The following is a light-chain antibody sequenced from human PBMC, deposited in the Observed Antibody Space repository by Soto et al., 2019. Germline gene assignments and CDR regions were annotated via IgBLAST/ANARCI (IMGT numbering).Light chain of an antibody. Sequence: EIVLTQSPGTLSLSPGERATLSCRASQSVSFSFLAWYQQKPGQAPRLLIYGASSRATGIPDKFSGSGSGTDFTLTISTLEPEAFAVYYCHQYGSSPRTFGQGTKLEIK. V-gene: IGKV3-20*01. CDR2: GAS. J-gene: IGKJ2*01. CDR1: QSVSFSF. CDR3: HQYGSSPRT.